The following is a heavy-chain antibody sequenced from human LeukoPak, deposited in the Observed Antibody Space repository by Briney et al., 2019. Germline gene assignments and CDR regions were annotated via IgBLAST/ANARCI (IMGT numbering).Heavy chain of an antibody. CDR2: INPNSGGT. V-gene: IGHV1-2*02. CDR1: GYTFTGYY. D-gene: IGHD5-18*01. Sequence: ASVKVSCKASGYTFTGYYMHWVRQAPGQGLEWMGWINPNSGGTNHAQKFQGRVTMTRDTSISTAYMELSRLRSDDTAVYYCARRRYSYGGFDYWGQGTLVTVSS. CDR3: ARRRYSYGGFDY. J-gene: IGHJ4*02.